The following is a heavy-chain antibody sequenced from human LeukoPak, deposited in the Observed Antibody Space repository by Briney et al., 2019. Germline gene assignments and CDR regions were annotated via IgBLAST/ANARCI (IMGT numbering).Heavy chain of an antibody. CDR3: VTSYGGSSGYYYNAFDI. Sequence: PGESLKISCKGSGYSFSSYWIGWVRQMPGKGLEWMGIIYPGDSDTRYSPSFQGQVTISADKSISTAYLQWSGLKASDTAMHYCVTSYGGSSGYYYNAFDIWGQGTMVTVSS. J-gene: IGHJ3*02. V-gene: IGHV5-51*01. D-gene: IGHD3-22*01. CDR1: GYSFSSYW. CDR2: IYPGDSDT.